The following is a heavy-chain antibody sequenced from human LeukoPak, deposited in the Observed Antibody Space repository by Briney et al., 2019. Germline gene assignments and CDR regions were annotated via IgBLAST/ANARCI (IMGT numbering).Heavy chain of an antibody. V-gene: IGHV1-69*04. Sequence: VASVKVSCKASGGTFSSYAISWVRQAPGQGLEWMGRIIPILGIANYAQKFQGRVTITADKSTSTAYMELSSLRSEDTAVYYCARGTVGSRTGASFDYWGQGTLVTVSS. D-gene: IGHD1-26*01. CDR2: IIPILGIA. CDR1: GGTFSSYA. J-gene: IGHJ4*02. CDR3: ARGTVGSRTGASFDY.